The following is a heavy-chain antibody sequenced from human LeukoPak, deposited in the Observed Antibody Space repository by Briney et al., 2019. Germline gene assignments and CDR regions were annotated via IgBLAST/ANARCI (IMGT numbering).Heavy chain of an antibody. V-gene: IGHV3-21*01. CDR1: GFTFNSYS. Sequence: GGSLRLSCAASGFTFNSYSMTWVRQAPGKGLEWVSSISSSSSYIYYADSVKVRFTISRDNAKNSLYLQMNSLRAEDTAVYYCASLPTIFGVVPWFDPWGQGTLVTVSS. D-gene: IGHD3-3*01. CDR2: ISSSSSYI. CDR3: ASLPTIFGVVPWFDP. J-gene: IGHJ5*02.